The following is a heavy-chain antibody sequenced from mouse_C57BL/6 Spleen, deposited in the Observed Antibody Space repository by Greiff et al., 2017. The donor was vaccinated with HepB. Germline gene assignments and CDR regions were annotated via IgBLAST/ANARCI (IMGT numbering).Heavy chain of an antibody. CDR3: ARGGYEVDY. V-gene: IGHV1-55*01. Sequence: VQLKQSGAELVKPGASVKMSCKASGYTFTSYWITWVKQRPGQGLEWIGDIYPGSGSTNYNEKFKSKATLTVDTSSSTAYMQLSSLTSEDSAVYYCARGGYEVDYWGQGTTLTVSS. CDR2: IYPGSGST. CDR1: GYTFTSYW. D-gene: IGHD2-2*01. J-gene: IGHJ2*01.